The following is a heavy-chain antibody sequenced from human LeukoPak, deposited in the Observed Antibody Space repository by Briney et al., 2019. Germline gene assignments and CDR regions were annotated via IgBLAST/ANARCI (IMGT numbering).Heavy chain of an antibody. D-gene: IGHD5-12*01. CDR3: AKEVGSGYDFFDY. CDR2: ISGSGDSS. J-gene: IGHJ4*02. Sequence: GGSLRLSCAASGFTFSSYAMTWVRQARGKGLEWVSAISGSGDSSYYADSVKGRFTISRDNSKNTLYLQMNSLRVDDTAVYYCAKEVGSGYDFFDYWGQGTLVTVSS. CDR1: GFTFSSYA. V-gene: IGHV3-23*01.